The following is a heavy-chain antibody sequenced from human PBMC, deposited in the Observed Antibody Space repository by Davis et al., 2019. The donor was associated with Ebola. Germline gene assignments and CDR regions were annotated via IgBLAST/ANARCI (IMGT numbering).Heavy chain of an antibody. CDR3: ARRRDYDAFDI. V-gene: IGHV1-69*13. J-gene: IGHJ3*02. CDR2: IIPIFGTT. Sequence: SVKVSCKASGGTFSSYAISWVRQAPGQGLEWMGGIIPIFGTTNYAQKFQGRVTITADESTSTAYMELRSLRSDDTAVYYCARRRDYDAFDIWGQGTMVTVSS. CDR1: GGTFSSYA. D-gene: IGHD3-16*01.